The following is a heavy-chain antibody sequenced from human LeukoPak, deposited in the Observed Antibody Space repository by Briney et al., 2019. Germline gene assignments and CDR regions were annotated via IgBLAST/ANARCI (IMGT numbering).Heavy chain of an antibody. CDR3: ASRGYSYGFLFDY. CDR1: GGSISSSSYY. CDR2: IYYSGST. D-gene: IGHD5-18*01. V-gene: IGHV4-39*01. J-gene: IGHJ4*02. Sequence: SETLSLTCTVSGGSISSSSYYWGWIRQPPGKGLEWIGRIYYSGSTYYNPSLKSRVTISVDTSKNQFSLKLSSVTAADTAVYYCASRGYSYGFLFDYWGQGTLVTVSS.